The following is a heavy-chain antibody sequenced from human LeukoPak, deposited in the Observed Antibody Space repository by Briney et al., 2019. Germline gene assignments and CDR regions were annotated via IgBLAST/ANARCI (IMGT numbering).Heavy chain of an antibody. Sequence: GASVNVSFTASGYTFTSYGISWVRQAPGQGLEWMGWISAYNGNTNYAQKLQGRVTMTTDTSTSTAYMELRSLRSDDTAVYYCAIGVVVPAADYWGQGTLVTVSS. CDR2: ISAYNGNT. J-gene: IGHJ4*02. D-gene: IGHD2-2*01. CDR1: GYTFTSYG. V-gene: IGHV1-18*01. CDR3: AIGVVVPAADY.